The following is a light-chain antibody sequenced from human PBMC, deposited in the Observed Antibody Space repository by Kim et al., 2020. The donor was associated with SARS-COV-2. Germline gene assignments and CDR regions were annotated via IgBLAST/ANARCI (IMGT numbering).Light chain of an antibody. V-gene: IGLV3-1*01. CDR1: KLGDKF. J-gene: IGLJ2*01. CDR3: QAWDSSTGV. CDR2: QDS. Sequence: VPPGQTASITCSGDKLGDKFACWYQQKPGQSPVLVIYQDSKRPSGIPERFSGSNSGNTATLTISGTQAMDEADYYCQAWDSSTGVFGGGTQLTVL.